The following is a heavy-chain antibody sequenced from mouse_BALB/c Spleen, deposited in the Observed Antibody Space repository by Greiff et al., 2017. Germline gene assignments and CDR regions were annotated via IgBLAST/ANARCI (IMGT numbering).Heavy chain of an antibody. J-gene: IGHJ4*01. CDR2: ISDGGSYT. CDR3: ARVEEGAMDY. CDR1: GFTFSDYY. V-gene: IGHV5-4*02. Sequence: EVQLVESGGGLVKPGGSLKLSCAASGFTFSDYYMHWVRQTPEKRLEWVATISDGGSYTYYPDSVKGRFTISRDNAKNNLYLQMSSLKSEDTAMYYCARVEEGAMDYWGQETSVTVSS.